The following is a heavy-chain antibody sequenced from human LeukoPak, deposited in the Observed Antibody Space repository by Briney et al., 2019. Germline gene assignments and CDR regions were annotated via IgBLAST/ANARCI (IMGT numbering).Heavy chain of an antibody. D-gene: IGHD5-12*01. Sequence: GASVKVSCKASGYTFTRYGVTWVRQAPGQGLEWMGIINPSGGSTSYAQKFQGRVTMTRDTSTSTVYMGLSSLRSEDTAVYYCARPQNSGYVSYGMDVWGQGTTVTVSS. CDR3: ARPQNSGYVSYGMDV. CDR2: INPSGGST. J-gene: IGHJ6*02. V-gene: IGHV1-46*01. CDR1: GYTFTRYG.